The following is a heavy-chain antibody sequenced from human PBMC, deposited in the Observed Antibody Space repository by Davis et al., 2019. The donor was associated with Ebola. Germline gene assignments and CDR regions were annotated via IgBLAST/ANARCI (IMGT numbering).Heavy chain of an antibody. CDR2: ISGSGGST. CDR3: AKDGLYDFWSGGHY. CDR1: GFTFSSYW. D-gene: IGHD3-3*01. J-gene: IGHJ4*02. V-gene: IGHV3-23*01. Sequence: GESLKISCAASGFTFSSYWMHWVRQAPGKGLEWVSAISGSGGSTYYADSVKGRFTISRDNSKNTLYLQMNSLRAEDTAVYYCAKDGLYDFWSGGHYWGQGTLVTVSS.